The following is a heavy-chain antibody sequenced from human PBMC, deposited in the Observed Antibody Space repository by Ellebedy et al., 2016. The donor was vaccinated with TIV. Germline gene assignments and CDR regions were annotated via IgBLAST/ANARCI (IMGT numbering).Heavy chain of an antibody. CDR2: IYYSGST. CDR1: GGSISSYY. D-gene: IGHD5-24*01. J-gene: IGHJ4*02. Sequence: MPSETLSLTCTVSGGSISSYYWSWIRQPPGKGLEWIGYIYYSGSTNYNPSLKSRVTISVDTSKNQFSLKLSSVTAADTAVYYCARQDTEMATILSSLVDYWGQGTLVTVSS. CDR3: ARQDTEMATILSSLVDY. V-gene: IGHV4-59*08.